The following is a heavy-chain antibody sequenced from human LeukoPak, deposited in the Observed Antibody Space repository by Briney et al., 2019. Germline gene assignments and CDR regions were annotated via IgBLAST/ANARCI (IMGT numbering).Heavy chain of an antibody. Sequence: ASVKVSCKASGYTFSSYYMHWVRQAPGQGLEWMGIINPSVGSTSHAQKFQGRVTMTRDMSTSTVYMELSSLRSEDTAVYYCARELSSSSRLLDSWGQGTLVTVSS. CDR3: ARELSSSSRLLDS. J-gene: IGHJ4*02. CDR1: GYTFSSYY. CDR2: INPSVGST. D-gene: IGHD6-6*01. V-gene: IGHV1-46*01.